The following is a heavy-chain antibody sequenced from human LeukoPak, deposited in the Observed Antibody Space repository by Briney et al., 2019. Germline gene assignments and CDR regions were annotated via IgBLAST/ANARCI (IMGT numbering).Heavy chain of an antibody. CDR3: ARGLYGDSAFDF. J-gene: IGHJ4*02. D-gene: IGHD4-17*01. V-gene: IGHV3-21*01. CDR2: ITISSSNI. Sequence: PGGSLRLSCAASGFTFSTYSMNWVRQAPGKGLEWVSSITISSSNIYYADSVKGRFTISRDNAKNSLYLQMNSLRAEDTAVYYCARGLYGDSAFDFWGQGTLVTVSS. CDR1: GFTFSTYS.